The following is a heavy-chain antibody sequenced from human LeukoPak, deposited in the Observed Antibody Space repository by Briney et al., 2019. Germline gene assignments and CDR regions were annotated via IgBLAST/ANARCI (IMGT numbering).Heavy chain of an antibody. Sequence: PGGSLRLSCAASGFTFSSYGMHWVRQAPGKGLEWVAVISYDGSNKYYADSVKGRFTISRDNSKNTLYLQMNSLRAEDTAVYYCAKGSLWFGELNSWGQGTLVTVSS. V-gene: IGHV3-30*18. CDR1: GFTFSSYG. D-gene: IGHD3-10*01. CDR2: ISYDGSNK. J-gene: IGHJ4*02. CDR3: AKGSLWFGELNS.